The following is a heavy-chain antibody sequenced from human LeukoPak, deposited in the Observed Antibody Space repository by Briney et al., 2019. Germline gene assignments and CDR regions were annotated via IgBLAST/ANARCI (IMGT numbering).Heavy chain of an antibody. CDR2: INYSGST. J-gene: IGHJ5*02. D-gene: IGHD3-3*02. CDR3: VRYSSSFSWFDP. V-gene: IGHV4-39*01. CDR1: GGSISSSSHY. Sequence: PSETLSLTCSVSGGSISSSSHYWGWIRQPPGQGLEWIGIINYSGSTYYNPSLKSRVTISVDTSKNQFSLKLSSVTAADTAVYYCVRYSSSFSWFDPWGQGTLVTVSS.